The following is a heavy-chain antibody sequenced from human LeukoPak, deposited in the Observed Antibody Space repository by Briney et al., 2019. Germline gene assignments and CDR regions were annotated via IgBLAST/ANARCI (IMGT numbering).Heavy chain of an antibody. CDR3: AREGTRRSMDV. D-gene: IGHD3-10*01. CDR2: IKQDGSEK. Sequence: GGSLRLSCAASGFTFNSYGMHWVRQVPGKGLESVANIKQDGSEKYYVDSVKGRFTVSRDNAKNSLYLQMNSLRAEDTAVYYCAREGTRRSMDVWGKGTTVTVSS. CDR1: GFTFNSYG. J-gene: IGHJ6*04. V-gene: IGHV3-7*03.